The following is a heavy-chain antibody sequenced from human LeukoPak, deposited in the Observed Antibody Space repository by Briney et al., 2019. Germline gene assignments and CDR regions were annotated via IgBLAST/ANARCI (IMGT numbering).Heavy chain of an antibody. CDR3: ARATTYYYDSSGFHPPFDY. CDR1: GGTFSSYA. V-gene: IGHV1-69*05. J-gene: IGHJ4*02. CDR2: IIPMFATA. Sequence: ASVKVSCKASGGTFSSYAISWVRQAPGQGLEWMGGIIPMFATANYAQKFQGRVTMTRDMSTSTVYMELSSLRSEDTAVYYCARATTYYYDSSGFHPPFDYWGQGTLVTVSS. D-gene: IGHD3-22*01.